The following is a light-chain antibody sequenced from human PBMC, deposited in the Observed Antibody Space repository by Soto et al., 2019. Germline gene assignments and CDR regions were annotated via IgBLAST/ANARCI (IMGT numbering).Light chain of an antibody. Sequence: EIVLTQSPATLSLSPGERATLSCRASQSISSHLDWYQQKPGQAPRLLMYDASNRATGIPARFSGSGSGTDFTLTISSLEPEDFAVYYCQQRPNWPLTFGGGTKVEIK. CDR1: QSISSH. V-gene: IGKV3-11*01. CDR2: DAS. CDR3: QQRPNWPLT. J-gene: IGKJ4*01.